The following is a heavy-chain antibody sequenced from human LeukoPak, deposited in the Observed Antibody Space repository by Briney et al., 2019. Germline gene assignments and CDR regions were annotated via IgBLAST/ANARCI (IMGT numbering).Heavy chain of an antibody. CDR3: ARSGGAFDY. CDR1: GYTITNYG. Sequence: ASVNVSCKASGYTITNYGFNWVRQAPGPGLEWMGWISVYNGNTNYAQKFQGRVTMTTDTSTSTAYMEVRSLRSDDTAVYYCARSGGAFDYWGQGTLVTVSS. D-gene: IGHD3-10*01. V-gene: IGHV1-18*01. J-gene: IGHJ4*02. CDR2: ISVYNGNT.